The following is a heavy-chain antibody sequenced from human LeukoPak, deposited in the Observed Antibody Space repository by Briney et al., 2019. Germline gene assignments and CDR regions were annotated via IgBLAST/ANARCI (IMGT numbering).Heavy chain of an antibody. J-gene: IGHJ3*01. V-gene: IGHV3-23*01. Sequence: GGSLRLSCAASGFTFSDHAMSWVRQAPAKGLEWVSSINGNGGGSYYIDSVKGRFTVSGDNSKNTLYLQMNSLRAEDTAVYYCARVTGITVASGGAFDLWGQGTMVTVSS. CDR3: ARVTGITVASGGAFDL. D-gene: IGHD3-10*01. CDR1: GFTFSDHA. CDR2: INGNGGGS.